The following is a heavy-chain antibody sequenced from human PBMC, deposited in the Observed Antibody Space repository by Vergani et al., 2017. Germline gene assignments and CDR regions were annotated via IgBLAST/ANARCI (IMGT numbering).Heavy chain of an antibody. J-gene: IGHJ4*02. V-gene: IGHV3-48*01. CDR1: GFTFRNYA. D-gene: IGHD3-10*01. Sequence: EVQLLESGGGLAQPGGSLRLSCAASGFTFRNYAMTWVRQAPGKGLEWVSYISSSSSTIYYADSVKGRFTISRDNAKNSLYLQMNSLRAEDTAVYYCARARFLGPQELVYWGQGTLVTVSS. CDR2: ISSSSSTI. CDR3: ARARFLGPQELVY.